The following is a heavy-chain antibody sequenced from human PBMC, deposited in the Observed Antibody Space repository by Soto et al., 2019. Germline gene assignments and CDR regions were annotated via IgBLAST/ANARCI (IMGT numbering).Heavy chain of an antibody. CDR3: ARLGYDSSGYYVNDYGMDV. CDR1: GYSFTSYW. J-gene: IGHJ6*02. V-gene: IGHV5-51*01. Sequence: GESLKISCKGSGYSFTSYWIGWVRQMPGKGLEWMGSIYPGDSDTRYSPSFQGQVTISADKSISTAYLQCSSLKASDTAMYYCARLGYDSSGYYVNDYGMDVWGQGTTVTVSS. CDR2: IYPGDSDT. D-gene: IGHD3-22*01.